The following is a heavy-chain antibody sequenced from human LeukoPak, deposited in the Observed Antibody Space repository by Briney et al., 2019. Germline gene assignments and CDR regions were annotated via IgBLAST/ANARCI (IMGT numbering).Heavy chain of an antibody. Sequence: HSGGSLRLSCAASGFTFSSYWMNWVRQAPGKGLEWVANIKQDGSEQYYVDSVKGRFTISRDNAKNSLYLQMNSLRAEDTAVYYCASQLGGDPNYWGQGTLVTVSS. CDR2: IKQDGSEQ. V-gene: IGHV3-7*05. J-gene: IGHJ4*02. CDR3: ASQLGGDPNY. CDR1: GFTFSSYW. D-gene: IGHD3-10*01.